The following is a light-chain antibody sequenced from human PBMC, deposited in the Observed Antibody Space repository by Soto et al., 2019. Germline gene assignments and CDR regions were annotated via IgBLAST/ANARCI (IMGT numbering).Light chain of an antibody. CDR3: HQYGTSPYT. CDR2: GAS. J-gene: IGKJ2*01. V-gene: IGKV3-20*01. Sequence: DIVLTQSPGTLSVSPGDRATLSCRASQTINSLYLGWYQRKPGQPPRLLIYGASNRATGVPDRISGLGSGTDFTLTISRLEPEDFAVYYCHQYGTSPYTFGQGTKLEI. CDR1: QTINSLY.